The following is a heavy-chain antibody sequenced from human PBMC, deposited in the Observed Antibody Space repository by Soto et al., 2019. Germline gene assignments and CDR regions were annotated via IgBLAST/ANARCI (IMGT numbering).Heavy chain of an antibody. CDR3: ARVVSGVEAYYYYYYMDV. CDR1: GGSISSYY. V-gene: IGHV4-59*08. Sequence: QVQLQESGPGLVKPSETLSLTCTVSGGSISSYYWSWIRQPPGKGREWIGYIYYSGSTNYNPSLKSRVTISVDTSKNQFSLKLSSVTAADTAVYYCARVVSGVEAYYYYYYMDVWGKGTTVTVSS. CDR2: IYYSGST. J-gene: IGHJ6*03. D-gene: IGHD3-22*01.